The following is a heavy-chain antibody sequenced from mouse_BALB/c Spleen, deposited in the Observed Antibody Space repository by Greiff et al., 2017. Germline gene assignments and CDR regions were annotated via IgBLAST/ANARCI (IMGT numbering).Heavy chain of an antibody. CDR3: ARGGIYYDDDYARDY. CDR2: IRNKANGYTT. V-gene: IGHV7-3*02. CDR1: GFTFTDYY. D-gene: IGHD2-4*01. J-gene: IGHJ4*01. Sequence: DVKLQESGGGLVQPGGSLRLSCATSGFTFTDYYMSWVRQPPGKALEWLGFIRNKANGYTTEYSASVKGRFTIARYNSQSILYLQMNTLRAEDSATYYCARGGIYYDDDYARDYWGQGTSVTVSS.